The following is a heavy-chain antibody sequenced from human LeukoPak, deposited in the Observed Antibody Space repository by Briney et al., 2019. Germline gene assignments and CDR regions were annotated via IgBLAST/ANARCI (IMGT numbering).Heavy chain of an antibody. CDR3: AKALREGYDSSGYYYLAPFDY. J-gene: IGHJ4*02. CDR2: ISGSSGST. V-gene: IGHV3-23*01. D-gene: IGHD3-22*01. Sequence: GGSLRLSCAASGFTFSSYAMSWVRQAPGKGLEWVSAISGSSGSTYYADSVKGRFTISRDNSKNTLYLQMNSLRAEDTAVYYCAKALREGYDSSGYYYLAPFDYWGQGTLVTVSS. CDR1: GFTFSSYA.